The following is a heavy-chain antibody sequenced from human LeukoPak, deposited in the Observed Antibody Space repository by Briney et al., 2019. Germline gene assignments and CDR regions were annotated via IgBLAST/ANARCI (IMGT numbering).Heavy chain of an antibody. CDR2: MNPNSGNT. J-gene: IGHJ6*03. CDR3: ARARRYSSSSDYYYYMDV. D-gene: IGHD6-6*01. V-gene: IGHV1-8*01. CDR1: GYTFTSYD. Sequence: VSVKVSCKASGYTFTSYDINWVRQATGQGLEWMGWMNPNSGNTSYAQKFQGRVTMTRNTSISTAYMELSSLRSEDTAVYYCARARRYSSSSDYYYYMDVWGKGTTVTVSS.